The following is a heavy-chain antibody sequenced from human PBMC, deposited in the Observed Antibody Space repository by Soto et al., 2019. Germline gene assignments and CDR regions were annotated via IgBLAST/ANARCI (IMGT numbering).Heavy chain of an antibody. D-gene: IGHD3-9*01. Sequence: ASVKVSCKASGYTFTSYGISWVRQAPGQGLEWMGWISAYNGNTNYAQKLQGRVTMTTDTSTSTAYMELRSLRSDDTAVYYCARQTPNYDILSVRAFYYSSYGMDFWCQGTSVTVS. J-gene: IGHJ6*02. CDR1: GYTFTSYG. V-gene: IGHV1-18*04. CDR2: ISAYNGNT. CDR3: ARQTPNYDILSVRAFYYSSYGMDF.